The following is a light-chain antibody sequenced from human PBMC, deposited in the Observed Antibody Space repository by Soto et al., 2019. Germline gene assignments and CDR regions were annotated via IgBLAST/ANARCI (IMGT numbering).Light chain of an antibody. CDR1: QSVSSY. CDR2: DAS. CDR3: QQRSNWPR. Sequence: EIVLTQSPATLSLSPGERATLSCRASQSVSSYLAWYQQKPGQAPRLLIYDASNRATGIPPRFSGSGSGTDFTLTISSLEPEDFAVYYCQQRSNWPRFGQGTKLEIK. J-gene: IGKJ2*03. V-gene: IGKV3-11*01.